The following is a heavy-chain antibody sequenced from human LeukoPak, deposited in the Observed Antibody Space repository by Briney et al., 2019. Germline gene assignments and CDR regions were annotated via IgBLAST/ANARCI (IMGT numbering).Heavy chain of an antibody. Sequence: GGSLRLSXATSGFSFSDYYMSWIRQAPGKGLEYVSAMSSNGGSTYYANSVKGRFTISRDNSKNTLYLQMGCLRAEDMAVYYCARDRKTDDAFDIWGQGTMVTVSS. V-gene: IGHV3-64*01. CDR2: MSSNGGST. CDR1: GFSFSDYY. D-gene: IGHD1-14*01. CDR3: ARDRKTDDAFDI. J-gene: IGHJ3*02.